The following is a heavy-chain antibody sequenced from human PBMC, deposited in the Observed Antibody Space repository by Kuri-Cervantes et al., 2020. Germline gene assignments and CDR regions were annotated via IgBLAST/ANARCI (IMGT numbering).Heavy chain of an antibody. J-gene: IGHJ6*02. CDR1: GFIFTDYE. CDR2: ISLSGDTM. CDR3: AKRGDSVDLSTSYDMDV. Sequence: GESLKISCEASGFIFTDYEINWVRQAPGKGLEWISYISLSGDTMFYDDSVKGRFTMSKDNSKNTIYLQMNRLRPEDTAVYYCAKRGDSVDLSTSYDMDVWGQGTTVTVSS. D-gene: IGHD3-9*01. V-gene: IGHV3-48*03.